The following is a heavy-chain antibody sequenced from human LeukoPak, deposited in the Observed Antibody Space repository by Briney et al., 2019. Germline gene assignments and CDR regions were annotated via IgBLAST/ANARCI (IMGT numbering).Heavy chain of an antibody. V-gene: IGHV3-7*01. Sequence: TSSSYYWGWIRQPPGKGLEWVANIKQDGSEKYFVDSVKGRFTISRDNAKNSLFLEMNSLRAEDTAVYYCARFQHCGGDCYPLDYWGQGTLVTVSS. J-gene: IGHJ4*02. D-gene: IGHD2-21*02. CDR1: TSSSYY. CDR2: IKQDGSEK. CDR3: ARFQHCGGDCYPLDY.